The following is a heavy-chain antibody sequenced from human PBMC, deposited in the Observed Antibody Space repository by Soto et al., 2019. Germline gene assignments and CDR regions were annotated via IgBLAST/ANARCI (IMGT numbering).Heavy chain of an antibody. CDR1: GGTFSSYA. D-gene: IGHD6-19*01. CDR3: ARDIEQWLVGELVGGSFDP. V-gene: IGHV1-69*01. Sequence: QVQLVQSGAEVKKPGSSVKVSCKASGGTFSSYAISWVRQAPGQGLEWMGGIIPIFGTANYAQKFQGRVTITADESTSTAYMELSSLRSEDTAVYYCARDIEQWLVGELVGGSFDPWGQGTLDTVSS. CDR2: IIPIFGTA. J-gene: IGHJ5*02.